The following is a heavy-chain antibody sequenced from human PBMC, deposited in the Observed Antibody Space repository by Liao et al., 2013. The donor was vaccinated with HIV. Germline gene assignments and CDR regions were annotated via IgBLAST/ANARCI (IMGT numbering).Heavy chain of an antibody. CDR3: ARDPWITGTGIDP. CDR2: IYHSGRS. Sequence: QLQLQESGPGLVKPSETLSLTCTVSGASISSSFYYWGWIRQAPGKGLEWIGYIYHSGRSSYNPSLKSRVTISVDRSKNQFSLRLRSVTAADTAVYYCARDPWITGTGIDPWGQGTLVTVSS. J-gene: IGHJ5*02. D-gene: IGHD3-10*01. CDR1: GASISSSFYY. V-gene: IGHV4-39*07.